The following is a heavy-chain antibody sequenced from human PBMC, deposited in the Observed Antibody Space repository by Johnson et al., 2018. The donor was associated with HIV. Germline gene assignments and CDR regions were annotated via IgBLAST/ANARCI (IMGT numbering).Heavy chain of an antibody. CDR3: ARRDPWVENGAFDI. Sequence: VQLVESGGGLVKPGGSLRLSCAASGFTFSDYYMSWIRQAPGKGLEWVSAIGTAGDTYYPGSVKGRFTISRENAKNSLYLQMNSLRAGDTAVYFCARRDPWVENGAFDIWGQGTMVTVSS. CDR1: GFTFSDYY. V-gene: IGHV3-13*01. CDR2: IGTAGDT. D-gene: IGHD5-24*01. J-gene: IGHJ3*02.